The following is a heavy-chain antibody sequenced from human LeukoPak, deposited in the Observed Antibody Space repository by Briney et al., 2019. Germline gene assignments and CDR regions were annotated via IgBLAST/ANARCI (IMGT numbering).Heavy chain of an antibody. Sequence: SVKVSCKASGYTFTRYGISWVRQAPGQGLEWMGWISAYNGNTKYAQKFQGRVTMTTDTSTSTVYVELRSLRSDDTAVYHCVRGSRADDAFDIWGQGTRVTVSS. CDR1: GYTFTRYG. CDR2: ISAYNGNT. V-gene: IGHV1-18*01. CDR3: VRGSRADDAFDI. J-gene: IGHJ3*02. D-gene: IGHD2-2*01.